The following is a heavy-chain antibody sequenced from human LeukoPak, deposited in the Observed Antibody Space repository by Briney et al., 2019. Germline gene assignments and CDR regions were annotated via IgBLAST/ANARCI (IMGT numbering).Heavy chain of an antibody. CDR2: ISSSSSYI. J-gene: IGHJ1*01. CDR3: ARDKSDYGGKKYFQH. CDR1: GFTFSSYS. V-gene: IGHV3-21*01. Sequence: GGSLRLSCAASGFTFSSYSMNWVRQAPGKGLEWVSSISSSSSYIYYADSVKGRFTISRGNAKNSLYLQMNSLRAEDTAVYYCARDKSDYGGKKYFQHWGQGTLVTVSS. D-gene: IGHD4-23*01.